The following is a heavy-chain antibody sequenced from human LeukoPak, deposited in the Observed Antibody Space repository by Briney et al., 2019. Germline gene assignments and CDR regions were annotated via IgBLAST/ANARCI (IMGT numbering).Heavy chain of an antibody. Sequence: SETLSLTCTVSGGSISSHYWSWIRQPPGKGLEWIGYIYYSGSTNYNPSLKSRVTISVDTSKNQFSLKLSSVTAADTAVYYCAREKNRVLEWLYYMDVWGKGTTVTVSS. CDR3: AREKNRVLEWLYYMDV. D-gene: IGHD3-3*01. CDR2: IYYSGST. V-gene: IGHV4-59*11. J-gene: IGHJ6*03. CDR1: GGSISSHY.